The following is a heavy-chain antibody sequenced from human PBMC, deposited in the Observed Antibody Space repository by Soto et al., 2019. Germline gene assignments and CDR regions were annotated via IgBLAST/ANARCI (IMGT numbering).Heavy chain of an antibody. CDR1: GFTFGDYA. D-gene: IGHD3-22*01. V-gene: IGHV3-49*03. CDR2: IRSKTYGETA. J-gene: IGHJ4*02. Sequence: GSLRLSCTTSGFTFGDYAMSWFRQAPGKGLEWVGFIRSKTYGETAQYAASVKGRFTISRDDSKSMAFLQMDSLKTDDTALYYCARVGSASLTVVVIADYWGQGTLVTVSS. CDR3: ARVGSASLTVVVIADY.